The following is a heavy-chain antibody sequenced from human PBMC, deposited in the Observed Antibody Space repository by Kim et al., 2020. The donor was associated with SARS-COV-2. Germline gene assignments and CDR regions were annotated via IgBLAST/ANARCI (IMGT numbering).Heavy chain of an antibody. D-gene: IGHD6-13*01. V-gene: IGHV3-11*05. CDR3: AGGFEGKGWYFDL. Sequence: YAMSGKTPFTISRDTAENSLYLQMTSLRAEDTAVYYCAGGFEGKGWYFDLWGRGTLVTVSS. J-gene: IGHJ2*01.